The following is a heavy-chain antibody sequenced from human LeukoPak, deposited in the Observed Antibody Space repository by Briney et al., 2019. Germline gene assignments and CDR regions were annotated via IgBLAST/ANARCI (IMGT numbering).Heavy chain of an antibody. Sequence: GGSLRLSCAASGFTFSSYAMSWVRQAPGKGLEWVSAISGSGGSTYYAGSVKGRFTISRDNSKNTLYLQMNSLRAEDTAVYYCAKWAVGDSSGYYYGYWGQGTLVTVSS. J-gene: IGHJ4*02. CDR2: ISGSGGST. V-gene: IGHV3-23*01. CDR1: GFTFSSYA. CDR3: AKWAVGDSSGYYYGY. D-gene: IGHD3-22*01.